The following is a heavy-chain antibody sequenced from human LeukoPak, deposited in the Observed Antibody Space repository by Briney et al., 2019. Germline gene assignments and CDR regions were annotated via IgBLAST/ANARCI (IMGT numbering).Heavy chain of an antibody. CDR2: ISSSGSTI. V-gene: IGHV3-48*03. CDR3: ARFGVVAATPATRDYYYYYMDV. J-gene: IGHJ6*03. D-gene: IGHD2-15*01. Sequence: PGGSLRLSCAASGFTFSSYEMNWVRQAPGKGLEWVSYISSSGSTIYYADSVKGRFTISRDNAKNSLYLQMNSLRAEDTAVYYCARFGVVAATPATRDYYYYYMDVWGKGTTVTVSS. CDR1: GFTFSSYE.